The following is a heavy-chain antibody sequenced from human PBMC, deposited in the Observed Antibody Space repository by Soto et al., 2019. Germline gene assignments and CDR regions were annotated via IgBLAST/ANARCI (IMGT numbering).Heavy chain of an antibody. J-gene: IGHJ4*02. V-gene: IGHV3-74*03. Sequence: GGSLRLSCAASGFTFGSYWMHWVRQAPGKGLVWVSHINSDASDTTYADSVKGRFTISRDNAKNMLYLQMNILRAEDTAVYFCVRDDIGLEMDYWGLETLVTVSS. CDR3: VRDDIGLEMDY. CDR1: GFTFGSYW. D-gene: IGHD1-1*01. CDR2: INSDASDT.